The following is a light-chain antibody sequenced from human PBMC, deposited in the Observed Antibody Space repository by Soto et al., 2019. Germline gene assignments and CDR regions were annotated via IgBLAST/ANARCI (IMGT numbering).Light chain of an antibody. V-gene: IGLV2-14*01. CDR1: MRDVGAYNL. CDR3: SSYTSTTTLV. CDR2: EVR. J-gene: IGLJ2*01. Sequence: QSALTQPASVSGSAGQSITISCSGTMRDVGAYNLVSWYQQHPGTAPKLIIYEVRNRPSGISSRFSGSRSGNTASLTISGLQTEDEAHYYCSSYTSTTTLVFGGGTKVTVL.